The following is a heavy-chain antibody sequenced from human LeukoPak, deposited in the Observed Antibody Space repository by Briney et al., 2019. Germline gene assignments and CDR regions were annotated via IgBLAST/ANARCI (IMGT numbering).Heavy chain of an antibody. Sequence: SETVSLTCIVSGGSISSSSHNWGWIRQPPGKGLEWIGSIYYSGSTNYNPSLKSRVTISVDTSKNQFSLKLSSVTAADTAVYYCARGGVDIVATNYYYYGMDVWGQGTTVTVSS. J-gene: IGHJ6*02. CDR1: GGSISSSSHN. CDR3: ARGGVDIVATNYYYYGMDV. CDR2: IYYSGST. D-gene: IGHD5-12*01. V-gene: IGHV4-39*07.